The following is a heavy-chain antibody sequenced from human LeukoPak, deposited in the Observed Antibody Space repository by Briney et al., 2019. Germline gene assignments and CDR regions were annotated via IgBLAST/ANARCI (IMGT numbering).Heavy chain of an antibody. V-gene: IGHV4-39*07. CDR1: GGSISSSSYY. CDR3: AANYDSSGYHPWKY. CDR2: IYYSGST. J-gene: IGHJ4*02. Sequence: SETLSFTCTVSGGSISSSSYYWGWIRQPPGKGLEWIGSIYYSGSTYYNPSLKSRVTISLDTSKNQFSLKLSSVTAADTAVYYCAANYDSSGYHPWKYWGQGTLVTVSS. D-gene: IGHD3-22*01.